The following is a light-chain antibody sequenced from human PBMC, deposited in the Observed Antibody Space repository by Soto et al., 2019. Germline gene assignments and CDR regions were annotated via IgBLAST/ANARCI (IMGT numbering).Light chain of an antibody. CDR1: RTINNN. J-gene: IGKJ1*01. CDR2: GAS. Sequence: VMTQAPATLSVSPGERATLSCRASRTINNNIAWYQLKAGQVPRLLIYGASTRATDIPARFSGSGSGTEFTLTISSLQSEDFAVYDCQQYNNWPQTFGQGTKVEIK. CDR3: QQYNNWPQT. V-gene: IGKV3-15*01.